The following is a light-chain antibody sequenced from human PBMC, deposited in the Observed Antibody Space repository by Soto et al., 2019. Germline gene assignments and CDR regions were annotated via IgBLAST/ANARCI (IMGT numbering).Light chain of an antibody. V-gene: IGKV3-15*01. CDR3: QQYNNWPRWT. J-gene: IGKJ1*01. CDR1: QSVSSN. Sequence: EIVLTQSPATLALSPGERATPSCRASQSVSSNLAWYQQKPGQAPRLLIYGASTRATGIPARFSGSGSGTEFTLTISSLQSEDFAVYYCQQYNNWPRWTFGQGTKVDIK. CDR2: GAS.